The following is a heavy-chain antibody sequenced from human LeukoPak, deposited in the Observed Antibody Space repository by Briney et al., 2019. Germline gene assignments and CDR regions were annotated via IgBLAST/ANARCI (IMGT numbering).Heavy chain of an antibody. Sequence: GGSLRLSCAASGFTFDDYGMSWVRQAPGKGLEWVGFIRSKIYGGTPEYAASVKGRFTISRDDSKGIAYLQMNSLETEDTAVYYCTRDQTPYYWGQGTLVTVSS. CDR3: TRDQTPYY. V-gene: IGHV3-49*04. CDR2: IRSKIYGGTP. J-gene: IGHJ4*02. CDR1: GFTFDDYG.